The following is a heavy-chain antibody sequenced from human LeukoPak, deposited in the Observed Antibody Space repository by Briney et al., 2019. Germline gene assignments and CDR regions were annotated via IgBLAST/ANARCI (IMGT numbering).Heavy chain of an antibody. CDR3: ARDYYDSSGYYYAL. Sequence: PSETLSLTCTVSGGSISSYYWSWIRQPAGKGLEWIGRIYTSGGTNYNPSLKSRVTMSIDTSKNQFSLKLSSVTAADTAVYYCARDYYDSSGYYYALWGQGTLVTVSS. CDR1: GGSISSYY. J-gene: IGHJ4*02. CDR2: IYTSGGT. D-gene: IGHD3-22*01. V-gene: IGHV4-4*07.